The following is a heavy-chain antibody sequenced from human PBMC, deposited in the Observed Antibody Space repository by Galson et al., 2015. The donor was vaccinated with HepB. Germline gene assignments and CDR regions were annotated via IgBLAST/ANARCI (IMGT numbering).Heavy chain of an antibody. CDR2: ISYHGSDK. CDR3: ARAPPSRWPTDLYLDY. V-gene: IGHV3-30*04. J-gene: IGHJ4*02. Sequence: SLRLSCAVSGFTFSDDAMHWVRQAPGKGLDWVAVISYHGSDKFYADSVKGRFTISRDNSKGTLYLQMNSLRDEDSAVYYCARAPPSRWPTDLYLDYWGQGTLVTVSS. CDR1: GFTFSDDA. D-gene: IGHD5-24*01.